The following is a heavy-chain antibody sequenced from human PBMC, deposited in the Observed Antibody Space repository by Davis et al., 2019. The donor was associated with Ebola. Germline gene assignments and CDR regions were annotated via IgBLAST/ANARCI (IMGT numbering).Heavy chain of an antibody. D-gene: IGHD3-22*01. CDR1: GFTFSSYS. CDR2: ISSSSSYI. CDR3: ARDNEIIYDSSGYHTDYYYGMDV. V-gene: IGHV3-21*01. Sequence: PGGSLRLSCAASGFTFSSYSMNWVRQAPGKGLEWVSSISSSSSYIYYADSVKGRFTISRDNAKNSLYLQMNSLRAEDTAVYYCARDNEIIYDSSGYHTDYYYGMDVWGKGTTVTVSS. J-gene: IGHJ6*04.